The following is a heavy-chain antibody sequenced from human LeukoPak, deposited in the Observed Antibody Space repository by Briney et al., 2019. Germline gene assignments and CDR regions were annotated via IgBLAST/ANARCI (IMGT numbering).Heavy chain of an antibody. Sequence: GGSLRLSCVASGFTFTSDAMNWVRQAPGKGLEWVSSTVSRGTTQYADSVKGRFAVSRDTSKNTLYLQMSSLRADDTAVYYCAKCSTSAYTTGWCNWIDPWGQGTLVTVSS. CDR1: GFTFTSDA. J-gene: IGHJ5*02. V-gene: IGHV3-23*01. CDR2: TVSRGTT. CDR3: AKCSTSAYTTGWCNWIDP. D-gene: IGHD6-19*01.